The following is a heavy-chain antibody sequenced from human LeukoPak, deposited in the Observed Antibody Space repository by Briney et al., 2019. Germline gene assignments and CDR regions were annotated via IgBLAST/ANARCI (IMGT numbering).Heavy chain of an antibody. D-gene: IGHD1-26*01. CDR3: AKDRDLVGATVGY. Sequence: GGSLRLSCAASGFTFSSYAMNWVRQAPGRGLEWVSTIIGSGVSTFYADSVKGRFTISRDNSKNTLYLQVNSLRAEDTAVYYCAKDRDLVGATVGYWGQGTLVTVSS. J-gene: IGHJ4*02. CDR1: GFTFSSYA. CDR2: IIGSGVST. V-gene: IGHV3-23*01.